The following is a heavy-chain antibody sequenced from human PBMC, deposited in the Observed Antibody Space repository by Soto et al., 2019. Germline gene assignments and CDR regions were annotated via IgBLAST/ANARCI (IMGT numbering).Heavy chain of an antibody. CDR3: STRAYDTNGYYRFDP. Sequence: QVQLQQWGAGLLKPSETLSLTCAVYGGSFSGHSWTWIRQSPGKGLEWIGDINHSGRVNYSPSLKSRVTISLDTSKNQFSLTLNAVTAADTAMYYCSTRAYDTNGYYRFDPWGQGTLVTVSS. D-gene: IGHD3-22*01. V-gene: IGHV4-34*01. CDR2: INHSGRV. CDR1: GGSFSGHS. J-gene: IGHJ5*01.